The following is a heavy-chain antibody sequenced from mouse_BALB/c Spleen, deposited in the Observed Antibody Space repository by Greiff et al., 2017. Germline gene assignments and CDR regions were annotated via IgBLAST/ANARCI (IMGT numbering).Heavy chain of an antibody. CDR3: GRGGANSFDY. D-gene: IGHD4-1*01. Sequence: EVQLLQSGPELVKPGASVKMSCKASGFTFTDYYMHWVKQSHGESLEWIGRVNPYNGGTSYNQKFKGKARLTVNNSSSTAYMQLSSLTSEDSAVYCGGRGGANSFDYWGQGTTLTVSS. V-gene: IGHV1-19*01. CDR2: VNPYNGGT. CDR1: GFTFTDYY. J-gene: IGHJ2*01.